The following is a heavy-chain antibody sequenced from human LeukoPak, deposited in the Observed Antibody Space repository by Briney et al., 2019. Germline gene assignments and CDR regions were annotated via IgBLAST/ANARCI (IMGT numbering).Heavy chain of an antibody. CDR3: AKAMPLLVITRFDY. J-gene: IGHJ4*01. D-gene: IGHD3-22*01. Sequence: GGSLRLSCAASGFTFSSYAMSWVRQAPGKGLEWLSAISGSGGSTYYADSVKGRFTISRDNSKNTLDLQLHGLICEYTAVYYCAKAMPLLVITRFDYWGQGTLVTVSS. CDR2: ISGSGGST. V-gene: IGHV3-23*01. CDR1: GFTFSSYA.